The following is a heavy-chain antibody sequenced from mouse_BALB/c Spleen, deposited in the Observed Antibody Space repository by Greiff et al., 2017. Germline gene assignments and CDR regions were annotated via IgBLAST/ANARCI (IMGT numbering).Heavy chain of an antibody. J-gene: IGHJ1*01. V-gene: IGHV5-9-4*01. CDR1: GFTFSSYA. Sequence: EVKLMESGGGLVKPGGSLKLSCAASGFTFSSYAMSWVRQSPEKRLEWVAEISSGGSYTYYPDTVTGRFTISRDNAKNTLYLEMSSLRSEDTAMYYCARNFPITTVVATDFDVWGAGTTVTVSS. CDR3: ARNFPITTVVATDFDV. D-gene: IGHD1-1*01. CDR2: ISSGGSYT.